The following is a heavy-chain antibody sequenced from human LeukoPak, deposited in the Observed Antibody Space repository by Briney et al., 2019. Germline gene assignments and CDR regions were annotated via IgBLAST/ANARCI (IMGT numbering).Heavy chain of an antibody. J-gene: IGHJ4*02. V-gene: IGHV4-34*01. CDR3: ARDKRAEGLKTYYYDSSGYWPIDY. Sequence: SETLSLTCAVYGGSVSGYYWGWIRQPPGKGLEWIGEINHSGSTNYNPSLKSRVTISADTSKNQFSLKLISVTAADTAVYYCARDKRAEGLKTYYYDSSGYWPIDYWGQGTLVTVSS. D-gene: IGHD3-22*01. CDR1: GGSVSGYY. CDR2: INHSGST.